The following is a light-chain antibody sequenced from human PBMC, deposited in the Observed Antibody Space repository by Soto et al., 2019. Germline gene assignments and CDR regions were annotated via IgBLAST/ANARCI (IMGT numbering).Light chain of an antibody. CDR1: SSDVGGYNY. J-gene: IGLJ2*01. CDR2: DVS. CDR3: SSYTSSSPYVV. V-gene: IGLV2-14*01. Sequence: QSALTQPASVSGSPGQSITISCTGTSSDVGGYNYVSWYQQHPGKAPKLMIYDVSNRPSGVSNRFSGSKSGNTVSLTISGLQAEDEADYYCSSYTSSSPYVVFGGGTKLTVL.